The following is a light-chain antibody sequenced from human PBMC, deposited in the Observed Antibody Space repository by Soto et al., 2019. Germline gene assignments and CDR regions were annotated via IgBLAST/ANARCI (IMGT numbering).Light chain of an antibody. J-gene: IGKJ5*01. V-gene: IGKV4-1*01. CDR3: QQYYSRLAST. CDR1: QRNKYSSNNKNF. CDR2: WAS. Sequence: VLLQMQGSLAVRVGKGGRSHCKPCQRNKYSSNNKNFLAWYQQKPGQPPKLLFYWASTRQSGVPDRFSGSGSGTDFTLSISGVQAEDEAVYYCQQYYSRLASTCGQGTRLEIK.